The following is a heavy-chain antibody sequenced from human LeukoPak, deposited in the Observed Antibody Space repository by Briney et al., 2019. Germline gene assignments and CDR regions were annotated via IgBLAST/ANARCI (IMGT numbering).Heavy chain of an antibody. J-gene: IGHJ3*02. Sequence: PSETLSLTCTVSGGSVSSGSYYWSWIRQPPGKGLEWIGYIYYSGSTNYNPSLKSRVTISVDASKNQFSLKLSSVTAADTAVYYCARLTTPGYCSGGSCSWVEAFDIWGQGTMVTVSS. D-gene: IGHD2-15*01. V-gene: IGHV4-61*01. CDR1: GGSVSSGSYY. CDR2: IYYSGST. CDR3: ARLTTPGYCSGGSCSWVEAFDI.